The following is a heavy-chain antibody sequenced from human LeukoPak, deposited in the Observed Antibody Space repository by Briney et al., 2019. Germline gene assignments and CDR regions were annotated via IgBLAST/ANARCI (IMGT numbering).Heavy chain of an antibody. V-gene: IGHV4-59*11. D-gene: IGHD3-10*01. CDR2: IYYSGST. J-gene: IGHJ4*02. CDR1: GGSISSHY. CDR3: ARVRLRSGSYYLFDY. Sequence: PSETLSLTCTVSGGSISSHYWSWIRQPPGKGLEWIGYIYYSGSTNYNPSLKSRVTISVDTSKNQFSLKLSSVTAADTAVYYCARVRLRSGSYYLFDYWGQGTLVTVSS.